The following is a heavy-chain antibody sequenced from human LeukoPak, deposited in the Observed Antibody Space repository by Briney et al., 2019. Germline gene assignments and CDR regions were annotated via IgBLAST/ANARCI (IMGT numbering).Heavy chain of an antibody. D-gene: IGHD3-3*01. CDR2: ISSSSSYI. CDR3: ARVRDSGYYDFWSGYYGRNYYYYGMDV. CDR1: GFTFSIHS. V-gene: IGHV3-21*01. J-gene: IGHJ6*02. Sequence: KPGGSLRLSCAASGFTFSIHSMNWVRQAPGKGLEWVSSISSSSSYIYYADSVKGRFTISRDNAKNSLYLQMNSLRAEDTAVYYCARVRDSGYYDFWSGYYGRNYYYYGMDVWGQGTTVTVSS.